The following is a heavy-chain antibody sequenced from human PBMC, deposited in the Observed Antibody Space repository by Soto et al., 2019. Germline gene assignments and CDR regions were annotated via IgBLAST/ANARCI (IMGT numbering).Heavy chain of an antibody. D-gene: IGHD3-16*02. Sequence: GSLRRSCAASGFTCSSDSMNWVRQAPGKGLEWVSSISSSSSYIYYADSVKGRFTISRDNAKNSLYLQMNSLRAEDTAVYYCARMINLGELSLRYYYYYMDVWGKGTTVTVSS. J-gene: IGHJ6*03. V-gene: IGHV3-21*01. CDR1: GFTCSSDS. CDR3: ARMINLGELSLRYYYYYMDV. CDR2: ISSSSSYI.